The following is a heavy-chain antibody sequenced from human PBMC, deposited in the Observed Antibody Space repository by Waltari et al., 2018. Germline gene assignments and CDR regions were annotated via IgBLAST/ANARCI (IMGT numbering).Heavy chain of an antibody. J-gene: IGHJ5*02. V-gene: IGHV4-38-2*01. CDR1: GSSISSVYY. CDR3: ARLVGELYYDFWSGYRRYNWFDP. Sequence: QVQLQESGPGLVKPSETLSLTCAVSGSSISSVYYWGWIRQPPGPGLPRVGSIYHSGSTYYNPSLKSRVTISVDTSKNQFSLKLSSVTAADTAVYYCARLVGELYYDFWSGYRRYNWFDPWGQGTLVTVSS. D-gene: IGHD3-3*01. CDR2: IYHSGST.